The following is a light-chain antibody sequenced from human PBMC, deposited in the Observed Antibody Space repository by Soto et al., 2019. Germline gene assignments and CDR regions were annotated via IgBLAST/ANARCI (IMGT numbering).Light chain of an antibody. CDR1: QSTGRW. V-gene: IGKV1-5*03. CDR3: QHYNTNLIT. J-gene: IGKJ5*01. Sequence: DMQMTQSPSTLSASVGDRVTITCRASQSTGRWLAWYQQKPGKAPKLLIYKASTLESGVPSRFSVSGSGKEFTLTISSLQPDDFATYYCQHYNTNLITFGQGTRLEIK. CDR2: KAS.